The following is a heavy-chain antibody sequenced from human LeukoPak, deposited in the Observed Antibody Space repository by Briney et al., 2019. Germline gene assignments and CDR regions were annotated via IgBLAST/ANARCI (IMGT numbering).Heavy chain of an antibody. CDR3: TRKRSGWPLEF. D-gene: IGHD6-19*01. J-gene: IGHJ4*02. V-gene: IGHV5-10-1*01. CDR2: IDPSDSYT. Sequence: GESLRISCKGSGYSFTTYLSAWVRQMPGKGLEWMGRIDPSDSYTNYSPSFQGHFTISADKSISTAYLQWSSLKAPDTAMYYCTRKRSGWPLEFWGQGTLVTVSS. CDR1: GYSFTTYL.